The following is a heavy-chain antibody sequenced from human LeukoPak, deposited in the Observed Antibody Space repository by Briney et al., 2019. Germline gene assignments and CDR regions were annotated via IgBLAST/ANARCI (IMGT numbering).Heavy chain of an antibody. Sequence: GGSLRLSCAASGFTFSSYAMSWVRQAPGKGLEWVSAISGGSGNKYYADSVKGRFTISRDNSKNTLYLQMHSLSPEDTAVYYCAKFIFYSGSEGYGDRWGQGTLVTVSS. D-gene: IGHD3-22*01. CDR1: GFTFSSYA. CDR3: AKFIFYSGSEGYGDR. V-gene: IGHV3-23*01. CDR2: ISGGSGNK. J-gene: IGHJ5*02.